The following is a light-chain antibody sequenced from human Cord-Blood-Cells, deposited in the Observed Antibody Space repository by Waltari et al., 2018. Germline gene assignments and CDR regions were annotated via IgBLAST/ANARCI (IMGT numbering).Light chain of an antibody. CDR3: SSYAGSNNLV. V-gene: IGLV2-8*01. J-gene: IGLJ3*02. Sequence: QSALTQPPSASGSPGQSVTISCTGTSSDVGGYNYVPWYQQHPGKAPKLMISEVSKRPSGVPDRFSVSKSGNTASLTVSGLQAEDEADYYCSSYAGSNNLVFGGGTKLTVL. CDR1: SSDVGGYNY. CDR2: EVS.